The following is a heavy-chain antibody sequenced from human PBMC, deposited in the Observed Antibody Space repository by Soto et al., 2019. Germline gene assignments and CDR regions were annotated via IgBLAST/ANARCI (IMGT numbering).Heavy chain of an antibody. J-gene: IGHJ1*01. D-gene: IGHD6-13*01. CDR3: VKDESINWYSGHFRH. CDR2: INWNSGSI. CDR1: GFTFDDYA. Sequence: EVQLVESGGGLVQPGRSLRLSCAASGFTFDDYAMHWVRQVPGKGLEWVSGINWNSGSIGYADSVKGRFGISRDNAKNSLHLQMNSLRAEDTAFYYCVKDESINWYSGHFRHWGQGTLVTVSS. V-gene: IGHV3-9*01.